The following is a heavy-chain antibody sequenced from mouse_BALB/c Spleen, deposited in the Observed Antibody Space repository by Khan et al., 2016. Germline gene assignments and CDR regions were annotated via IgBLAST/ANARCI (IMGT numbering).Heavy chain of an antibody. J-gene: IGHJ3*01. V-gene: IGHV8-12*01. CDR1: GFSLSTSGMG. CDR2: IYWDDDK. CDR3: ADDDSFAY. Sequence: QVTLKESGPGILQPSQTLSLTCSFSGFSLSTSGMGVSWLRQPSGKGLEWLAHIYWDDDKRHNPSLKSRLTISKDTSSNQVFLKITSMDTADTATCYCADDDSFAYWGQGTLVTVSA. D-gene: IGHD2-13*01.